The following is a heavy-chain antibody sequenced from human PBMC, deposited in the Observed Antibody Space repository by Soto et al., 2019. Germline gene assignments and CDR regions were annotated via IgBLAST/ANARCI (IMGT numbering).Heavy chain of an antibody. CDR1: SGSISSTSCS. CDR3: AKSVPGSSGLLHYFDY. Sequence: LEILSLTCTVSSGSISSTSCSWDWIRQPPGKGLEWIASISYSGSTYYNPTLKSRLIISVDTSKSQFSLKLSSVTAEDTAVYSCAKSVPGSSGLLHYFDYWGQGTLVTVSS. D-gene: IGHD3-22*01. J-gene: IGHJ4*02. CDR2: ISYSGST. V-gene: IGHV4-39*07.